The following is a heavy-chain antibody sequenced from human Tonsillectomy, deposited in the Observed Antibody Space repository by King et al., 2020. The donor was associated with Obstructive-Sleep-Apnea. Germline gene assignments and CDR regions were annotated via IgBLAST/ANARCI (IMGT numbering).Heavy chain of an antibody. Sequence: QLQESGPGLVKPSETLSLTCTVSGGSISSYYWSWIRQPPGKGLEWIGYVYYSWSTNYNPSLKSRVTISVDTSKKQFSLKLSSVTAADTAVYYCAISVDTAMVFDYWGQGTLVTVSS. D-gene: IGHD5-18*01. CDR2: VYYSWST. CDR3: AISVDTAMVFDY. J-gene: IGHJ4*02. V-gene: IGHV4-59*08. CDR1: GGSISSYY.